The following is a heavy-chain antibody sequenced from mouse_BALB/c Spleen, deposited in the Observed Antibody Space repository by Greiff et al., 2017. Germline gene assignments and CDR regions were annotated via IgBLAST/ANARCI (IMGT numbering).Heavy chain of an antibody. Sequence: QVHVKQSGAELVRPGASVKLSCKALGYTFTDYEMHWVKQTPVHGLEWIGAIHPGSGGTAYNQKFKGKATLTADKSSSTAYMELSSLTSEDSAVYYCTSGVLRLRGFAYWGQGTLVTVSA. CDR3: TSGVLRLRGFAY. CDR2: IHPGSGGT. J-gene: IGHJ3*01. CDR1: GYTFTDYE. D-gene: IGHD1-2*01. V-gene: IGHV1-15*01.